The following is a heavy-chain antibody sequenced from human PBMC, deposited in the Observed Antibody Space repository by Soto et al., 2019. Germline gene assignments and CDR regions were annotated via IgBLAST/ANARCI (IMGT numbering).Heavy chain of an antibody. CDR1: GYTFTGYY. D-gene: IGHD3-3*01. Sequence: QVQLVQSGAEVKKPGASVKVSCKASGYTFTGYYMHWVRQAPGQGLEWMGWINPNSGGTNYAQKFQGWITMTRHPSYSTAYMELSRLRSDDTAVYYCARGVADFWSGYYPWGQGTLVTVSS. J-gene: IGHJ5*02. CDR2: INPNSGGT. V-gene: IGHV1-2*04. CDR3: ARGVADFWSGYYP.